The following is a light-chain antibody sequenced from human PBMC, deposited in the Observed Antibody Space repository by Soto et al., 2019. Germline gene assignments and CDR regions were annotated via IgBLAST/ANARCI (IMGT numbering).Light chain of an antibody. J-gene: IGLJ3*02. V-gene: IGLV4-69*01. CDR2: LNSDGSH. CDR1: SGHSYYA. Sequence: QLVLTQSPSASASLGASVKLTCTLRSGHSYYAIAWHQQQPEKGPRYLMKLNSDGSHNKGDGIPDRFSGSSSGAERYLTISSLQSEDEADYYCQTWGTGIGVFGGGTKLTVL. CDR3: QTWGTGIGV.